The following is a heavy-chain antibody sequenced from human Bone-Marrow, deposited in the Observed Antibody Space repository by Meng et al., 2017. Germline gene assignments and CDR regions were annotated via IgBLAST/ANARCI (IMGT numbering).Heavy chain of an antibody. V-gene: IGHV4-30-4*01. J-gene: IGHJ5*02. Sequence: QVQLQESGPGLVKPSQTLSLTCTVSGGSISSGNYYWSWTRQPPGKGLEWIGYIYYSGSTYYNPSLKSRVTISVDTSKNQFSLKLSSVTAADTAVYYCARDRGIAAAGQDNNWFDPWGQGTLVTVSS. CDR1: GGSISSGNYY. D-gene: IGHD6-13*01. CDR2: IYYSGST. CDR3: ARDRGIAAAGQDNNWFDP.